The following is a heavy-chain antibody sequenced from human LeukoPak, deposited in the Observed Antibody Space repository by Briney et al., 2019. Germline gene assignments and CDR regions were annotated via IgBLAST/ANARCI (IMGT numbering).Heavy chain of an antibody. V-gene: IGHV3-23*01. CDR2: ISGSGGST. CDR3: AKDGYTEWLGLYYFDY. D-gene: IGHD6-19*01. J-gene: IGHJ4*02. CDR1: GFTFSSYG. Sequence: GGSLRLSCAASGFTFSSYGMSWVRQAPGKGLEWVSAISGSGGSTYYADSVKGRFTISRDNSKNTLFLQMNSLRAEDTAVYYCAKDGYTEWLGLYYFDYWGQGTLVTVSS.